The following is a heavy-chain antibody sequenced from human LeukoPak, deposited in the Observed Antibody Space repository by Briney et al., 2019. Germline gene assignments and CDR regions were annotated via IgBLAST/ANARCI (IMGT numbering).Heavy chain of an antibody. V-gene: IGHV3-48*03. Sequence: GGSLRLSCAASGFTFSSYEMNWVRQAPGKGLEWVSFISSSGDTIYYALSVKGRFTISRDNAKNSLYLQMNSLRAEDTAVYYCARDQTYYYYGVDVWGQGTTVTVSS. CDR2: ISSSGDTI. J-gene: IGHJ6*02. CDR3: ARDQTYYYYGVDV. CDR1: GFTFSSYE.